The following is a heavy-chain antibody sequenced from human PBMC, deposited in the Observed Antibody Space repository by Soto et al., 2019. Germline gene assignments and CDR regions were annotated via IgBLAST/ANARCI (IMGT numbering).Heavy chain of an antibody. J-gene: IGHJ6*02. CDR3: AKGGTYYGFWSGFGSYYYGMGV. V-gene: IGHV3-23*01. CDR2: ISGSGGST. D-gene: IGHD3-3*01. CDR1: GFTFSSYA. Sequence: GGSLRLSCAASGFTFSSYAMSWVRQAPGKWLEWVSAISGSGGSTYYADSVKGRLTISRDNSKNTLYLQMNSLRAEDTAVYYCAKGGTYYGFWSGFGSYYYGMGVWGQGXTVTVYS.